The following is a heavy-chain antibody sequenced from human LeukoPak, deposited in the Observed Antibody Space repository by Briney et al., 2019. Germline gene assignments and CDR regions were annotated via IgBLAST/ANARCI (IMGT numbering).Heavy chain of an antibody. CDR2: IHYDGRT. V-gene: IGHV4-59*11. CDR1: GGSTSGRY. Sequence: SETLSLTCTVSGGSTSGRYWTWIRQPPGKGLEWIGYIHYDGRTNYNPSFKSRVIISLDTSNNQFSLNLKSVTAADTAAYYCARLVNYGYSDYWGQGTLVTVSS. CDR3: ARLVNYGYSDY. J-gene: IGHJ4*02. D-gene: IGHD3-22*01.